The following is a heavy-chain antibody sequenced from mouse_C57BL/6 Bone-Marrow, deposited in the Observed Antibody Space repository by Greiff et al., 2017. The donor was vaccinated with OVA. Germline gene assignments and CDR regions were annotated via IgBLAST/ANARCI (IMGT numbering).Heavy chain of an antibody. CDR2: IDPSDSYT. V-gene: IGHV1-69*01. Sequence: QVQLQQPGAELVMPGASVKLSCKASGYTFTSYWMHWVKQRPGQGLEWIGEIDPSDSYTNYNQKFKGKSTLTVDKSSSTAYMQLSSLTSEDSAVYYCARSPTWMDYWGRGTSVTVSS. J-gene: IGHJ4*01. CDR3: ARSPTWMDY. CDR1: GYTFTSYW.